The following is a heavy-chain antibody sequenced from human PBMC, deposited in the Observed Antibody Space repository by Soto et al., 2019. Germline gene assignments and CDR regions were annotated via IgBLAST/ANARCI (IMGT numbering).Heavy chain of an antibody. D-gene: IGHD2-2*01. J-gene: IGHJ4*02. Sequence: PGGALRLSCAASGFTFSKAWMSWVRQAPGKGLEWVGRIKSKTDGGTTDYAAPVKGRFTISRDDSKNTLYLQMNSLKTEDTAVYYCTIEAVGVPAAITSSDYWGQGTRGSVSS. CDR2: IKSKTDGGTT. V-gene: IGHV3-15*01. CDR1: GFTFSKAW. CDR3: TIEAVGVPAAITSSDY.